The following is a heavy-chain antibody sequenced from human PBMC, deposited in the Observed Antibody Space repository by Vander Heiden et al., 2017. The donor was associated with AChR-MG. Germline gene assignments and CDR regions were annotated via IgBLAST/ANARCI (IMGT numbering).Heavy chain of an antibody. CDR3: ARARFYDILTGYHHLDY. D-gene: IGHD3-9*01. Sequence: QVQLVQSGAEVKKPGSSVKVSCKASGGTFSSHAISWVRQAPGQGLEWMGGIIPIFGTANYAQKFQGRVTITADESTSTAYMELSSLRSEDTAVYYCARARFYDILTGYHHLDYWGQGTLVTVSS. CDR1: GGTFSSHA. J-gene: IGHJ4*02. V-gene: IGHV1-69*01. CDR2: IIPIFGTA.